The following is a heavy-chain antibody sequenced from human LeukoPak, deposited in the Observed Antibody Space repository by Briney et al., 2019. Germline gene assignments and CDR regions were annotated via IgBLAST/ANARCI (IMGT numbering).Heavy chain of an antibody. CDR2: ISAYNGNT. CDR3: ARDRGIAAAGTEDY. D-gene: IGHD6-13*01. CDR1: GYTFTSYY. V-gene: IGHV1-18*04. J-gene: IGHJ4*02. Sequence: VASVKVSCKASGYTFTSYYMHWVRQAPGQGLEWMGWISAYNGNTNYAQKLQGRVTMTTDTSTSTAYMELRSLRSDDTAVYYCARDRGIAAAGTEDYWGQGTLVTVSS.